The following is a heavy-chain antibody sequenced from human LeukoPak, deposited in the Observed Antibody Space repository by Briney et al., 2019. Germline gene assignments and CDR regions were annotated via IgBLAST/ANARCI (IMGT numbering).Heavy chain of an antibody. Sequence: GGSLRLSCAASGFTFNSYAMTWVRQAPGKGLEWVSGISGSGGTTYHADSVKGRFTISRDNSKNTLYLQMNSPRAEDTALYYCAKDRRAAGGTPPDYWGQGTLVTVSS. V-gene: IGHV3-23*01. J-gene: IGHJ4*02. CDR2: ISGSGGTT. CDR1: GFTFNSYA. D-gene: IGHD6-13*01. CDR3: AKDRRAAGGTPPDY.